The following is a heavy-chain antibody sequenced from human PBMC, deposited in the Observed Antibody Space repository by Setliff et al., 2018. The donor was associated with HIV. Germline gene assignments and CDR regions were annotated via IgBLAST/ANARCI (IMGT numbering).Heavy chain of an antibody. CDR1: GGSISTYY. V-gene: IGHV4-59*01. Sequence: SETLSLTCTVSGGSISTYYWSWIRQPPGKGLEWIGSIYFTGSSDNNPSLKSRVTLSVDKSKHQFSLKLSSVTAADKAVYYCARVQMAYAAFDVWGQGTMVTVSS. CDR3: ARVQMAYAAFDV. D-gene: IGHD4-17*01. CDR2: IYFTGSS. J-gene: IGHJ3*01.